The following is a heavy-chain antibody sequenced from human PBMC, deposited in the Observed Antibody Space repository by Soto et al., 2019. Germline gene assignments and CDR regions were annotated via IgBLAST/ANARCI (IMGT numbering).Heavy chain of an antibody. CDR3: EQRLRDYGLGRERAAYFDP. D-gene: IGHD3-10*01. CDR2: IYWDDEK. Sequence: QITLKESGPPLVRPTQTLTLTCTFSGFSLSTTGVGVGWIRQPPGKALEWLALIYWDDEKRYSPSLKSRLTITQHTSKNEVLLTMTNLDPVDTATYYCEQRLRDYGLGRERAAYFDPWGQGTVVTVSS. V-gene: IGHV2-5*02. J-gene: IGHJ5*02. CDR1: GFSLSTTGVG.